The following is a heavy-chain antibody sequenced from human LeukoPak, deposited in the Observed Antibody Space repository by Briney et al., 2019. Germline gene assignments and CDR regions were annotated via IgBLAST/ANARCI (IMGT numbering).Heavy chain of an antibody. CDR2: ISNDGTNK. J-gene: IGHJ2*01. D-gene: IGHD3-16*01. V-gene: IGHV3-30*04. Sequence: PGGSLRLSCGASGSIFRSFAMHWVRQAPGKGLEWVAVISNDGTNKDSADSVRGRFTISRDNSKNTLDLQMDSLRPEDTAVYYCVRDKGASTYWYFDVWGRGALVTVPS. CDR3: VRDKGASTYWYFDV. CDR1: GSIFRSFA.